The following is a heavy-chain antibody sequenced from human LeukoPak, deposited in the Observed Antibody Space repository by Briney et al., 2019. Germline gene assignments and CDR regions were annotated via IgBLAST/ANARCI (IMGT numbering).Heavy chain of an antibody. Sequence: ASVKVSCKASGYTFSNYDINWVRQGTGQGLEWMAWMNPSSGNTAYAQKFQGRVTLTRDTSIDTAYMELSSLRSEDTAVYYCARGPSGHRSDFDYWGQGTLVTVSS. J-gene: IGHJ4*02. CDR3: ARGPSGHRSDFDY. D-gene: IGHD1-1*01. CDR1: GYTFSNYD. V-gene: IGHV1-8*02. CDR2: MNPSSGNT.